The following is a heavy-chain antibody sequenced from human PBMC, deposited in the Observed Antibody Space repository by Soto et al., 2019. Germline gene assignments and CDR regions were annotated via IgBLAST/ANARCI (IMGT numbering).Heavy chain of an antibody. CDR1: VGSINNYY. CDR3: AREMGVRYPFDP. J-gene: IGHJ5*02. CDR2: IYNSGGI. Sequence: ENLGLSCTDSVGSINNYYWSLIRQPPGKGLEWIQYIYNSGGIDYNPSLKSRVTISVDTSKNQFSLKLSSVTAADTAMYYCAREMGVRYPFDPWGQGTLATVSS. D-gene: IGHD3-9*01. V-gene: IGHV4-59*01.